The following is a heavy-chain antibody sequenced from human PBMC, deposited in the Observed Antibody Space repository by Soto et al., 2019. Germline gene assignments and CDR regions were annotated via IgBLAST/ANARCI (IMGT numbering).Heavy chain of an antibody. CDR1: GFSFSSHS. V-gene: IGHV3-21*06. Sequence: PGGSLRLSCAASGFSFSSHSFNWVRQAPGQGLEWVAYISSRSSLILYADSVRGRFVISRDNALNSLCLQMNSPRDEDTAMYYCVRERGEYDSGWYIDRWGQGTPVTVSS. CDR2: ISSRSSLI. D-gene: IGHD6-19*01. J-gene: IGHJ4*02. CDR3: VRERGEYDSGWYIDR.